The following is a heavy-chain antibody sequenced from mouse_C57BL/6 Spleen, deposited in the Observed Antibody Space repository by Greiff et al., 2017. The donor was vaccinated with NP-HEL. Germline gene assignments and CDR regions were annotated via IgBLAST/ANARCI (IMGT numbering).Heavy chain of an antibody. J-gene: IGHJ4*01. CDR2: IYPGNSDT. CDR3: TRPYYYGSSYNAMDY. CDR1: GYTFTSYW. D-gene: IGHD1-1*01. V-gene: IGHV1-5*01. Sequence: VQLQQSGTVLARPGASVKMSCKTSGYTFTSYWMHWVKQRPGQGLEWIGAIYPGNSDTSYNQKFKGKAKLTAVTSASTAYMELSSLTNEDSAVYYCTRPYYYGSSYNAMDYWGQGTSVTVSS.